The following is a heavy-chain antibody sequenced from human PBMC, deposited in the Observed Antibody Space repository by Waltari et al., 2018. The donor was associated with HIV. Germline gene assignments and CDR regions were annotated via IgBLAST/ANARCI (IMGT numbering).Heavy chain of an antibody. CDR2: INHSGST. V-gene: IGHV4-34*01. D-gene: IGHD3-22*01. CDR1: GGSFSGYS. J-gene: IGHJ4*02. Sequence: QVQLQQWGAGLLKPSETLSLTCAVYGGSFSGYSWSWIRQPPGKGLEWMGEINHSGSTNYNPSLKSRVTISVDTSKNQFSLKLSSVTAADTAVYYCARGGNYYDSSGYYSYWGQGTLVTVSS. CDR3: ARGGNYYDSSGYYSY.